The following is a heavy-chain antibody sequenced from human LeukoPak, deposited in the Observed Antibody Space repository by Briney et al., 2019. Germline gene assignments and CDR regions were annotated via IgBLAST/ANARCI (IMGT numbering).Heavy chain of an antibody. CDR1: GGTFSSYA. CDR3: ARDRVGYCSSTSCLGGWFDP. Sequence: GSSVKVSCKASGGTFSSYAISWVRQAPGQGLEWMGRIIPILGIANYAQKFQGRVTITTDESTSTAYMELSSLRSEDTAVYYCARDRVGYCSSTSCLGGWFDPWGQGTLVTVSS. V-gene: IGHV1-69*04. D-gene: IGHD2-2*01. J-gene: IGHJ5*02. CDR2: IIPILGIA.